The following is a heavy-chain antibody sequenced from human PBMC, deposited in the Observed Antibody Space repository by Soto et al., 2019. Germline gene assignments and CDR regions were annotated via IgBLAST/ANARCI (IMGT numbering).Heavy chain of an antibody. CDR2: ISYDGSNK. CDR3: ANAIRTGY. D-gene: IGHD1-1*01. J-gene: IGHJ4*02. CDR1: GFTFSTYG. V-gene: IGHV3-30*18. Sequence: QVQLVESGGGVVQPGRSLRLSCAASGFTFSTYGMHWVRQAPGKGLEWVAVISYDGSNKYYADSVKGRFTISRDNSKNTLYLQMNSLRAYDTAVYYCANAIRTGYWGQGTLVTVSS.